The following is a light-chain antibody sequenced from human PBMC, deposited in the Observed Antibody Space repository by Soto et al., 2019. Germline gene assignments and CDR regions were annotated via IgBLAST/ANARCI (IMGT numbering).Light chain of an antibody. Sequence: EIGLTPSPGHLFFFSGEKAPPSSRASHSVSSNHLAWYQQKPGQAPRLLIYGSSSRATGIPDRFSGSGSGTDFTLTISRLEPEDFAVYFCHLYGGSPPHTFGQGTKVDIK. CDR2: GSS. J-gene: IGKJ2*01. CDR3: HLYGGSPPHT. V-gene: IGKV3-20*01. CDR1: HSVSSNH.